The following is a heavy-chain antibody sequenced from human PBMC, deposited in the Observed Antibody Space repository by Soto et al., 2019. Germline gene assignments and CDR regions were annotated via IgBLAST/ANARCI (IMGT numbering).Heavy chain of an antibody. Sequence: QVQLVESGGGVVQPGRSLRLSCAASGFTFSSYAMHWVRQAPGKGLAWVAVISYDGSNKYYADSVKGRFTISRDNSKNSLYLQMNSLLAEDTAVYYCARAPGGTHSSSYGMDVWGQGTTVTVSS. V-gene: IGHV3-30-3*01. CDR1: GFTFSSYA. D-gene: IGHD1-1*01. J-gene: IGHJ6*02. CDR2: ISYDGSNK. CDR3: ARAPGGTHSSSYGMDV.